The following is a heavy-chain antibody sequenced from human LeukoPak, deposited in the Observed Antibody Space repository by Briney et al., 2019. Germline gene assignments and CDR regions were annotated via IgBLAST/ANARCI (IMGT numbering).Heavy chain of an antibody. J-gene: IGHJ4*02. CDR3: AGQYTGYDAFDY. CDR2: IHDSGST. Sequence: PSETLSLTCAVSGDSISSGGYSWSRIRQTPGKGLEWIAYIHDSGSTYNNPSLKSRLSISIDTSKNQFSLKLSSVTAADTAVYYCAGQYTGYDAFDYWGQGTLVTVSS. D-gene: IGHD5-12*01. V-gene: IGHV4-30-4*07. CDR1: GDSISSGGYS.